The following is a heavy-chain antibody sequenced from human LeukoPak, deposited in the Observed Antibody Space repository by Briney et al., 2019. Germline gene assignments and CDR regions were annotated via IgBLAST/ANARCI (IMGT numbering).Heavy chain of an antibody. CDR1: GGSFSGYY. Sequence: PSETLSLTCAVYGGSFSGYYWSWIRQPPGKGLEWIGEINHSGSTNYNPSLKGRVTISVDTSKNQFSLKLSSVTAADTAVYYCAREEYYYDSSGYRSPYGMDVWGQGTTVTVSS. CDR2: INHSGST. CDR3: AREEYYYDSSGYRSPYGMDV. V-gene: IGHV4-34*01. J-gene: IGHJ6*02. D-gene: IGHD3-22*01.